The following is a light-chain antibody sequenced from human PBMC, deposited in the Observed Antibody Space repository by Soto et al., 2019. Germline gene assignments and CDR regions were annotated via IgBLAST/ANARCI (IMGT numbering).Light chain of an antibody. V-gene: IGKV3-11*01. CDR2: DAS. CDR1: QSVSSN. J-gene: IGKJ1*01. Sequence: EIVLTQSPGTLSLSPGERATLSCRASQSVSSNLAWYQQKAGQAPRLLIYDASNRAAGIPARFSGSGSGTDFTLTISSLEPEDFALYYCQQRSSWPWTFGQATKVEIK. CDR3: QQRSSWPWT.